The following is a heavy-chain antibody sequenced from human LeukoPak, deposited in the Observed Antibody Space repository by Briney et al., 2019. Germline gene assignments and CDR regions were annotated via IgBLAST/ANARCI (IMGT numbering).Heavy chain of an antibody. Sequence: SETLSLTCAVYGGSFSGYYWSWIRQPPGKGLEWIGEINHSGSTNYNPSLKSRVTISVDTSKNQFSLKLSSVTAADTAVYYCARVGVTQKIKTHWYFDLWGRGTLVTVSS. CDR2: INHSGST. CDR3: ARVGVTQKIKTHWYFDL. V-gene: IGHV4-34*01. CDR1: GGSFSGYY. D-gene: IGHD2-21*02. J-gene: IGHJ2*01.